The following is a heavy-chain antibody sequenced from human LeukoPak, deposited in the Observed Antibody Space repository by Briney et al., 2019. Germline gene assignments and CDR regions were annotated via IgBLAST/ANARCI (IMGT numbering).Heavy chain of an antibody. Sequence: PGGSLRLSCAASEFTSSAFWMTWVRRPPGKGLEWVANVNKDGTEKVYVDSVKGRFSIFRDKAENSVFVQMNSLRAEDAGVFYCAIFAGAVPGNLLLWGKGTTVIVSA. D-gene: IGHD2-8*02. J-gene: IGHJ6*04. V-gene: IGHV3-7*01. CDR1: EFTSSAFW. CDR2: VNKDGTEK. CDR3: AIFAGAVPGNLLL.